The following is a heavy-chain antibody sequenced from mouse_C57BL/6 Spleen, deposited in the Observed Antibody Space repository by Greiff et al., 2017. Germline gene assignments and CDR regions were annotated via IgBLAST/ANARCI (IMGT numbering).Heavy chain of an antibody. J-gene: IGHJ1*03. Sequence: QVQLQQSGAELVRPGASVKLSCKASGYTFTDYYINWVKQRPGQVLEWIARIYPGSGNTYYNEKFKGKATLTAEKSSSTAYMQLSSLTSEDSAVYFCARGTTMVKGYFDVWGTGTTVTVSS. D-gene: IGHD2-1*01. V-gene: IGHV1-76*01. CDR1: GYTFTDYY. CDR2: IYPGSGNT. CDR3: ARGTTMVKGYFDV.